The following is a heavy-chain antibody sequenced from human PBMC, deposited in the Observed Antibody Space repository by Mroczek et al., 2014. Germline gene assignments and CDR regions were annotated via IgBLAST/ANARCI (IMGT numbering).Heavy chain of an antibody. J-gene: IGHJ4*02. Sequence: QLVESGPEVKKPGTSVKVSCKASGFTFTSSAMQWVRQARGQRLEWIGWIVVGSGNTNYAQKFQERVTITRDMSTSTAYMELSSLRSEDTAVYYCAARGSYDSSGYLIDYWGQGTLVTVSS. CDR1: GFTFTSSA. D-gene: IGHD3-22*01. CDR2: IVVGSGNT. V-gene: IGHV1-58*02. CDR3: AARGSYDSSGYLIDY.